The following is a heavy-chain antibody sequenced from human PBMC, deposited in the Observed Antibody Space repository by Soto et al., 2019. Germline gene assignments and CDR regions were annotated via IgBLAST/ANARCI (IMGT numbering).Heavy chain of an antibody. D-gene: IGHD2-8*01. Sequence: PSETLSLTCIVSGGSISSSSYYWGWIRQPPGKGLEWIGSIFYSGSTYYNPSLKSRVTISVDTSKNQFSLKLSSVTAADTAVYYCARHKYNSGINGVDYWGQGTLVTVSS. J-gene: IGHJ4*02. CDR1: GGSISSSSYY. CDR2: IFYSGST. CDR3: ARHKYNSGINGVDY. V-gene: IGHV4-39*01.